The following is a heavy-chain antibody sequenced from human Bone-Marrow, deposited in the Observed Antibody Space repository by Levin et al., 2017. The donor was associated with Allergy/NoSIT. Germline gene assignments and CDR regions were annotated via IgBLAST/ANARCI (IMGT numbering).Heavy chain of an antibody. J-gene: IGHJ4*02. CDR2: IKRKIEGGTT. CDR1: GFTFKDAW. CDR3: AAGAEMTDTDY. Sequence: LSLTCAASGFTFKDAWMNWVRQAPGKGLEWVCRIKRKIEGGTTDYIAPVKGRFTISRDDSENTLYLQMSSLKIEDTAVYYCAAGAEMTDTDYWGQGTLVTVSS. V-gene: IGHV3-15*01. D-gene: IGHD6-19*01.